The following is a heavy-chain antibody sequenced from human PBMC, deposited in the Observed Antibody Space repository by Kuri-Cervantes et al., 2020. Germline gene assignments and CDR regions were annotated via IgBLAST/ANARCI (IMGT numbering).Heavy chain of an antibody. Sequence: GSLRLSCAVSGYSISSGYYWGWIRQPPGKGLEWIGSIYHSGSTNYNPSLKSRVTISVDKSKNQFSLKLSSVTAADTAVYYCARALLRGRDYWGQGTLVTVSS. J-gene: IGHJ4*02. V-gene: IGHV4-38-2*01. CDR1: GYSISSGYY. D-gene: IGHD3-10*01. CDR2: IYHSGST. CDR3: ARALLRGRDY.